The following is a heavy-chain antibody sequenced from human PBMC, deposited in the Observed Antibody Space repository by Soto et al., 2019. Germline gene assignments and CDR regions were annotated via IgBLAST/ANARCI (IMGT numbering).Heavy chain of an antibody. Sequence: EVQLVESGGGLVQPGRSLRLSCAASGFTFDDYAMHWVRQAPGKGLECVSGISWYSGSIGYADSVKGRFTISRDNAKNFLYLQINSMRAEDTALYYCAKTLPPGYSSGWYYFDYWGQGTLVTVSS. CDR3: AKTLPPGYSSGWYYFDY. V-gene: IGHV3-9*01. D-gene: IGHD6-19*01. J-gene: IGHJ4*02. CDR2: ISWYSGSI. CDR1: GFTFDDYA.